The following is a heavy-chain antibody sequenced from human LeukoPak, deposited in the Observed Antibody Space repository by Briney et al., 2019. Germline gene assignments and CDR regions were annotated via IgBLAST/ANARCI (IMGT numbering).Heavy chain of an antibody. CDR2: INHSGST. CDR1: GGSFSGYY. J-gene: IGHJ4*02. Sequence: SETLSLTCAVYGGSFSGYYWSWIRQPPGKGLEWIGEINHSGSTNYNPSLKSRVTISVDTSKNQFSLKLSSVTAADTAVYYCARSMVRGLTHPYSFDYWGQGTLVTVSS. V-gene: IGHV4-34*01. D-gene: IGHD3-10*01. CDR3: ARSMVRGLTHPYSFDY.